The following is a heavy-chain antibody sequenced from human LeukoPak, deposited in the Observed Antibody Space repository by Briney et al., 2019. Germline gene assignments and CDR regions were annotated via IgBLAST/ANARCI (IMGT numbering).Heavy chain of an antibody. J-gene: IGHJ6*02. Sequence: SQTLSLTCAISGDSVSSNSAAWNWIRQSPPRGLEWLGRTYYRSKWYNDYAVSVQSRITINPDTSKNQFSLQLNSVTPEDTAVYYCARGYVDTSYGVDVWGQGTTVTVSS. CDR1: GDSVSSNSAA. D-gene: IGHD5-18*01. V-gene: IGHV6-1*01. CDR2: TYYRSKWYN. CDR3: ARGYVDTSYGVDV.